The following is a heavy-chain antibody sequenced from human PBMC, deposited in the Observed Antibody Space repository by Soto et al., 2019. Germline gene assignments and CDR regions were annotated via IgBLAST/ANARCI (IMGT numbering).Heavy chain of an antibody. CDR3: ARTITIFGVVISPGVWFDP. J-gene: IGHJ5*02. Sequence: ASVKVSCRASGYTFTSYDINWVRQATGQGLEWMGWMNPNGGNTGYAQKFQGRVTMTRNTSISTAYMELSSLRSEDTAVYYCARTITIFGVVISPGVWFDPWGQGTLVTVSS. D-gene: IGHD3-3*01. V-gene: IGHV1-8*01. CDR2: MNPNGGNT. CDR1: GYTFTSYD.